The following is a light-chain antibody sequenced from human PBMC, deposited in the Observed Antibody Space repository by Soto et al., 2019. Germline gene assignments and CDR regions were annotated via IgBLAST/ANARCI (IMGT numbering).Light chain of an antibody. Sequence: EIVLTQSPGTLSLSPGERATLSCRASQRVSSSYLAWYQQKPGQAPKLLIFGASIRATGIPARFSGSGSGTEFTLTIGSLQSEDFAVYYCQQYNNWPRTFGQGTKVDI. CDR3: QQYNNWPRT. V-gene: IGKV3-15*01. J-gene: IGKJ1*01. CDR2: GAS. CDR1: QRVSSSY.